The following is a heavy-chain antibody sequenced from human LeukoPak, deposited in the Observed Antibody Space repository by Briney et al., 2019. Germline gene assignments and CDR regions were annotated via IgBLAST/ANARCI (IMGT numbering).Heavy chain of an antibody. J-gene: IGHJ3*02. CDR2: INWNGGST. Sequence: PGGSLRLSCAASGFTFDDYGMSWVRQAPGKGLEWVSGINWNGGSTGYADSVKGRFTISRDNAKNSLYLQMNSLRAEDTALYYGAGGYDSSGYYSFDIWGQGTMVTVSS. V-gene: IGHV3-20*04. D-gene: IGHD3-22*01. CDR3: AGGYDSSGYYSFDI. CDR1: GFTFDDYG.